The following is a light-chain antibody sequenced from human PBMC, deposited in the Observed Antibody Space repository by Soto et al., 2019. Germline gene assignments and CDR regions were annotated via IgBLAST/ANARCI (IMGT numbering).Light chain of an antibody. V-gene: IGKV1-12*01. Sequence: DIQMTQSPSSVSASVGDRVTITCRASQGISSLLAWYQQKPGKAPKFLIYAASTLQSGVPTRFSGSASGTECTLTTSNLQPEDFETYYCLQAYSFPITFGPGTRLELK. CDR1: QGISSL. CDR2: AAS. CDR3: LQAYSFPIT. J-gene: IGKJ5*01.